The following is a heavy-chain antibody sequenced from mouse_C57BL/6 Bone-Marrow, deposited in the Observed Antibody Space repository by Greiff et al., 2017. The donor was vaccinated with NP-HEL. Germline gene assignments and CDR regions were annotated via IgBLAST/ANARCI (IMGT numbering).Heavy chain of an antibody. CDR2: IYPRSGNT. CDR3: ARYDYYGSTWYFDV. Sequence: VKVVESGAELARPGASVKLSCKASGYTFTSYGISWVKQRTGQGLEWIGEIYPRSGNTYYNEKFKGKATLTADKSSSTAYMELRSLTSEDSAVYFCARYDYYGSTWYFDVWGTGTTVTVSS. V-gene: IGHV1-81*01. CDR1: GYTFTSYG. D-gene: IGHD1-1*01. J-gene: IGHJ1*03.